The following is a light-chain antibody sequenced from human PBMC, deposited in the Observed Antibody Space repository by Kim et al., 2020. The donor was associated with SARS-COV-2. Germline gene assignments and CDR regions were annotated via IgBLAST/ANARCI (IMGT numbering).Light chain of an antibody. V-gene: IGLV1-47*01. Sequence: GQRGTIDCTGSSSNIGSNYVFWYQHLPGTAPKLLISKNDQRPSGVPDRFSGSKSGTSASLAISGLRSEDESQYYCGTWDDILSGWVFGGGTQLTVL. J-gene: IGLJ3*02. CDR3: GTWDDILSGWV. CDR1: SSNIGSNY. CDR2: KND.